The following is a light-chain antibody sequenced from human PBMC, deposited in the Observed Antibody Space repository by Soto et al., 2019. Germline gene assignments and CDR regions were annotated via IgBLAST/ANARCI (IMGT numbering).Light chain of an antibody. J-gene: IGKJ4*01. CDR2: DAS. Sequence: DIQMTQSPSTLSASLGDRVTITCRAGQTVNAWLAWYQHKPGKAPKPLIYDASILESGVPARFSGSGSGTEFTLTISSLQPEDFATYYCQQLNAYPLAFGGGTRWIS. V-gene: IGKV1-5*01. CDR3: QQLNAYPLA. CDR1: QTVNAW.